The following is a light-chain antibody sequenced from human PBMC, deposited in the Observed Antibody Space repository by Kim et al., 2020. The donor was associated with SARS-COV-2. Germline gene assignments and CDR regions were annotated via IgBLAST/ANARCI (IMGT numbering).Light chain of an antibody. Sequence: PGQSVTISCTGTSSDVGAYNYVSWYQQHPGRAHKLIIYEVNKWPSGVPGRVCDYKSVNTASLTVSGLQAEDEADYYCSTFAGSRVVFGGGTQL. V-gene: IGLV2-8*01. J-gene: IGLJ2*01. CDR2: EVN. CDR1: SSDVGAYNY. CDR3: STFAGSRVV.